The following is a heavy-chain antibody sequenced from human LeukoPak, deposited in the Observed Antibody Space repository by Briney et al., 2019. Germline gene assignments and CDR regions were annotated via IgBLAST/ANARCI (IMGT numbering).Heavy chain of an antibody. CDR3: ARETRSYGDYIWFDP. CDR1: GGSISSGGYY. Sequence: SETLSLTCTVSGGSISSGGYYWSWLRQHPGKGLEWIGYIYYSGSTYYNPSLKSRVTISVDTSKNQFSLKLSSVTAADTTVYYCARETRSYGDYIWFDPWGQGTLVTVSS. V-gene: IGHV4-31*03. J-gene: IGHJ5*02. D-gene: IGHD4-17*01. CDR2: IYYSGST.